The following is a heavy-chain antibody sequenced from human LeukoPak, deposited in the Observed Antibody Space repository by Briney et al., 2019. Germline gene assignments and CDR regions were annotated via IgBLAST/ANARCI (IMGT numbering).Heavy chain of an antibody. CDR1: GFTVSGYS. CDR2: INHSGST. Sequence: GSLRLSCAASGFTVSGYSMSWVRQAPGKGLEWIGEINHSGSTNYNPSLKSRVTISVDTSKNQFSLKLSSVTAADTAVYYCARGGVVAAIGYWGQGTLVTVSS. V-gene: IGHV4-34*01. CDR3: ARGGVVAAIGY. D-gene: IGHD2-15*01. J-gene: IGHJ4*02.